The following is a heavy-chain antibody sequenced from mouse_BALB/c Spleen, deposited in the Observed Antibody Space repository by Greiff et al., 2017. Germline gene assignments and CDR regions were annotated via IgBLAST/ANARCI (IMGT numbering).Heavy chain of an antibody. D-gene: IGHD2-14*01. J-gene: IGHJ4*01. CDR2: ISSGGSYT. V-gene: IGHV5-6*02. CDR1: GFTFSSYG. CDR3: ARQPGGYGDYYAMDY. Sequence: DVMLVESGGDLVKPGGSLKLSCAASGFTFSSYGMSWVRQTPDKRLEWVATISSGGSYTYYPDSVKGRFTISRDNAKNTLYLQMSSLKSEDTAMYYCARQPGGYGDYYAMDYWGQGTSVTVSS.